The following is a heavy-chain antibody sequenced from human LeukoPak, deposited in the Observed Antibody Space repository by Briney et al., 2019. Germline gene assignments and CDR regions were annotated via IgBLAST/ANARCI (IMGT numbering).Heavy chain of an antibody. D-gene: IGHD3-9*01. Sequence: GGSLRLSCAASGFTFSSYAMHWVRQAPGKGLEWVAVISYDGSNKYYADSVKGRFTISRDNSKNTLYLQTNSLRAEDTAVYYCARDWLLRYSQGGFDYWGQGTLVTVSS. CDR1: GFTFSSYA. V-gene: IGHV3-30*04. CDR3: ARDWLLRYSQGGFDY. CDR2: ISYDGSNK. J-gene: IGHJ4*02.